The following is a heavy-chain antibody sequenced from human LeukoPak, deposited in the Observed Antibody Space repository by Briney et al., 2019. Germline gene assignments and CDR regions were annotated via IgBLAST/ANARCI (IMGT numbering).Heavy chain of an antibody. V-gene: IGHV3-7*03. Sequence: GGSLRLSCAASGFTFSSYWMSWVRQAPGKGLEWVANIKQDGSEKYYVDSVKGRFTISRDNAKNSLYLQMNSLRAEDTAVYYCARDCGYSSGWYYIYWGQGTLVTVSS. CDR1: GFTFSSYW. J-gene: IGHJ4*02. CDR2: IKQDGSEK. CDR3: ARDCGYSSGWYYIY. D-gene: IGHD6-19*01.